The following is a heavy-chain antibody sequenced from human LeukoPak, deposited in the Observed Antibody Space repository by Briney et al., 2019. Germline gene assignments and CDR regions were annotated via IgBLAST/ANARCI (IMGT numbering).Heavy chain of an antibody. D-gene: IGHD6-6*01. J-gene: IGHJ4*02. Sequence: SETLSLTCTVSGGSISAYYWSWMRQPPGKGLEWSRYIHDSGTNNYYPSLKSRVTIALYTSKNQLSLKLNSVTAADTAVYYCARFGTSSSRFFDQWGQGTLVTVSS. CDR2: IHDSGTN. V-gene: IGHV4-59*01. CDR1: GGSISAYY. CDR3: ARFGTSSSRFFDQ.